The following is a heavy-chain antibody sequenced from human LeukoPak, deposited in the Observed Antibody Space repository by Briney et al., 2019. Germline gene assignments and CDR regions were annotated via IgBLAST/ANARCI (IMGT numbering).Heavy chain of an antibody. D-gene: IGHD5-24*01. CDR2: ISSSSRYI. Sequence: GGSLRLSCAASGFTFSSYSMNWVRQAPGKGLEWVSSISSSSRYIYYADSVKGRFTISRDNAKNSLYLQMNSLRAEGTAVYYCARSRDGYNFDYWGQGTLVTVSS. V-gene: IGHV3-21*01. CDR3: ARSRDGYNFDY. CDR1: GFTFSSYS. J-gene: IGHJ4*02.